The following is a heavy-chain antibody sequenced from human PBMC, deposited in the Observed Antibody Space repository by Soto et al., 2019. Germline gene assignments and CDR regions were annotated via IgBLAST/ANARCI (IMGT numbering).Heavy chain of an antibody. Sequence: PGGSLRLSCAASGFNFRDHYMNWIRQAPGKGLEWVSYMSGSGGDVNYADSVRGRFTMSRDNAQNSLFLQMNSLRAEDTAVYYFARTARLLDSWDQGTLVTVSS. CDR3: ARTARLLDS. D-gene: IGHD2-21*01. CDR2: MSGSGGDV. V-gene: IGHV3-11*01. J-gene: IGHJ4*02. CDR1: GFNFRDHY.